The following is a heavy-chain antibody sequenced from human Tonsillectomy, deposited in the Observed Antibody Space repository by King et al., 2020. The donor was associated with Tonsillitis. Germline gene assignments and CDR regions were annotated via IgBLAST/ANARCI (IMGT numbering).Heavy chain of an antibody. Sequence: VQLVESGGGLVQPGGSLGLSCAASGFTFSSYAMSWVRQAPGRGLEWVSGLGGGGVSTYYADSGKGRFTISRDNSKNTLYLQMNSLRAEDTAVYYCSKDHGKGYCTNGVCYNFDYWGPGTLVTVSS. CDR1: GFTFSSYA. CDR3: SKDHGKGYCTNGVCYNFDY. V-gene: IGHV3-23*04. CDR2: LGGGGVST. D-gene: IGHD2-8*01. J-gene: IGHJ4*02.